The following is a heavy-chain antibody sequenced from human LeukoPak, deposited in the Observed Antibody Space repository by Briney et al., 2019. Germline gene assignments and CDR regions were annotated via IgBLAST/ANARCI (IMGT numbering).Heavy chain of an antibody. CDR2: IYSKGWT. CDR3: ARSGGGYTATILGYFFDY. J-gene: IGHJ4*02. D-gene: IGHD5-18*01. V-gene: IGHV4-59*02. CDR1: GGSVMSYY. Sequence: SETLSLTFSVSGGSVMSYYWSWIRPPPWKGLEWLGYIYSKGWTNFHPSLNSQLTVSVDPCKNQNSLVLASVTVESPALYYCARSGGGYTATILGYFFDYWGQGALVTVSS.